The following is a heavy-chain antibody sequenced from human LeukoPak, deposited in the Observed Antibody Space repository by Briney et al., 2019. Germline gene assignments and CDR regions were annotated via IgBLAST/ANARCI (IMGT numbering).Heavy chain of an antibody. CDR1: GGSFSGYY. CDR3: ARGVRGAIFGEVIMEYMDV. V-gene: IGHV4-34*01. D-gene: IGHD3-3*01. CDR2: INHSGST. Sequence: SETLSLTCAVYGGSFSGYYWSWIRQPPGKGLECIGEINHSGSTNYNPSLKSRVTISVDTSKNQFSLKLSSVTAADTAVYYCARGVRGAIFGEVIMEYMDVWGKGTTVTVSS. J-gene: IGHJ6*03.